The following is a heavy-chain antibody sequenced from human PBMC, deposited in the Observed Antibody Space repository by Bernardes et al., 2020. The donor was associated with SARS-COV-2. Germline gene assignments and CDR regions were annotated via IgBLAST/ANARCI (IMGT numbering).Heavy chain of an antibody. D-gene: IGHD3-22*01. J-gene: IGHJ4*01. V-gene: IGHV4-4*07. CDR1: GGSINTYF. CDR2: IYSSGDT. CDR3: ARESYDDSAFLYYFDY. Sequence: SEPLPLTCTVSGGSINTYFWSWLRQPAGKGLEWLGRIYSSGDTNYNPSLRSRVSMSVDMSTNLFSLELTSVTAADTAVYYCARESYDDSAFLYYFDYWSRGTLVTVSS.